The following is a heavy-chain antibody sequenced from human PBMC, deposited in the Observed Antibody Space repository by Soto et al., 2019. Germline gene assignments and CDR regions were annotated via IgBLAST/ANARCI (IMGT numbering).Heavy chain of an antibody. V-gene: IGHV1-3*01. CDR3: ARDRYSSSWYVGAFDY. Sequence: QVQLVQSGAEVKKPGASVKVSCKASGNTFTSYSVYWVRKAPGQGLEWMGWINAGNGNTRYSQKFQDRVTITRDTSASTVYMELSSLRSEDTAVYYCARDRYSSSWYVGAFDYWGQGTLVTVSS. D-gene: IGHD6-13*01. CDR1: GNTFTSYS. J-gene: IGHJ4*02. CDR2: INAGNGNT.